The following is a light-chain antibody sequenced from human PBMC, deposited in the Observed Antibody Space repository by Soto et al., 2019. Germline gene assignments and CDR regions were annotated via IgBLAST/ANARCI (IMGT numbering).Light chain of an antibody. CDR2: AAS. CDR1: QSVRTH. CDR3: QQSYSPPRT. Sequence: GDRVTITCRASQSVRTHLNWYHQKPGKAPELLIYAASSLQAGVPSRFSGSGSGTDFTLTISRLHPEDFGEYYVQQSYSPPRTFGQGTNLDIK. J-gene: IGKJ2*01. V-gene: IGKV1-39*01.